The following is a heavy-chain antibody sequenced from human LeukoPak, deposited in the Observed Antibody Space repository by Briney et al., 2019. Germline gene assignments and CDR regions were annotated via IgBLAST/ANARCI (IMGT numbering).Heavy chain of an antibody. Sequence: SETLSLTCAVYGGSFSGYYWSWIRQPPGKGLEWIWEINHSGSTNYNPSLKSRVTISVDTSKNQFSLKLSSVTAADTAVYYCASSRYYYDSSGLDYWGQGTLVSVSS. CDR1: GGSFSGYY. D-gene: IGHD3-22*01. CDR2: INHSGST. V-gene: IGHV4-34*01. J-gene: IGHJ4*02. CDR3: ASSRYYYDSSGLDY.